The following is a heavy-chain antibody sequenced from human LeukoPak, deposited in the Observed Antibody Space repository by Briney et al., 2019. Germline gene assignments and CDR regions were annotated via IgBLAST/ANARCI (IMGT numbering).Heavy chain of an antibody. CDR2: ISGSGGST. J-gene: IGHJ4*02. D-gene: IGHD4-11*01. Sequence: LGGSLGLSCAASGFTFSSYAMSWVRQAPGKGLEWVSAISGSGGSTYYADSVKGRFTISRDNSKNTLYLQMNSLRAEDTAVYYCAKVEATVTTPPDYWGQGTLATVSS. V-gene: IGHV3-23*01. CDR1: GFTFSSYA. CDR3: AKVEATVTTPPDY.